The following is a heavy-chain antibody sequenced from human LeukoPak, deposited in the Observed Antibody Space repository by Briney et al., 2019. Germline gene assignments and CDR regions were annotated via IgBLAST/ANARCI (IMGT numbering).Heavy chain of an antibody. Sequence: GESLKISCKGSGYSFTSYWIGWVRQMPGKGLEWMGIIYPADSDTRYSPSFQGQVTISADKSISTASLQWSSLKASDTAMYYCARSRYCTTTSCRHFDYWGQGTLVTVSS. V-gene: IGHV5-51*01. D-gene: IGHD2-2*01. J-gene: IGHJ4*02. CDR3: ARSRYCTTTSCRHFDY. CDR1: GYSFTSYW. CDR2: IYPADSDT.